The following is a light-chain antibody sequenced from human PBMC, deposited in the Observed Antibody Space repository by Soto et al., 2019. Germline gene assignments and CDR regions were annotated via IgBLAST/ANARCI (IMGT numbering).Light chain of an antibody. V-gene: IGLV2-23*02. Sequence: CARTHPVSGSRADLEGRRISCTGTTSDIGSYNLVSWYQQHPGKAPKLMIHEVNKRPSGVSDRFSGSKSGNAASLRISGLQAEDEADYYCCSFAGSRTHYVFGTGTKVTVL. J-gene: IGLJ1*01. CDR1: TSDIGSYNL. CDR2: EVN. CDR3: CSFAGSRTHYV.